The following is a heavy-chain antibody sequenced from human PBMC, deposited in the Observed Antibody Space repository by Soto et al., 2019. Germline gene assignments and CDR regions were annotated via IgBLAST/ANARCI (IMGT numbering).Heavy chain of an antibody. V-gene: IGHV3-33*01. CDR3: ARTPYYYDSSGYYGRAEGAFDI. D-gene: IGHD3-22*01. CDR2: IWYDGSNK. Sequence: QVQLVESGGGVVQPGRSLRLSCAASGFTFSSYGMHWVSQAPGKGLEWVAVIWYDGSNKYYADSVKGRFTISRDNSKNTLYLQMNSLRAEDTAVYYCARTPYYYDSSGYYGRAEGAFDIWGQGTMVTVSS. J-gene: IGHJ3*02. CDR1: GFTFSSYG.